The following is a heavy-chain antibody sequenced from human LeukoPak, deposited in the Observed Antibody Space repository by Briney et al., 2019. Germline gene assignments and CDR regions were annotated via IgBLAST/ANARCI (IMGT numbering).Heavy chain of an antibody. J-gene: IGHJ6*03. CDR2: ISAYNGNT. V-gene: IGHV1-18*01. CDR1: GYTFTSYG. CDR3: ARDVWAGTYYYYYYMDV. Sequence: ASVTVSCKASGYTFTSYGISWVRQAPGQGLEWMGWISAYNGNTNYAQKLQGRVTMTTDTSTSTAYMELRSLRSDDTAVYYCARDVWAGTYYYYYYMDVWGKGTTVTVSS. D-gene: IGHD3-16*01.